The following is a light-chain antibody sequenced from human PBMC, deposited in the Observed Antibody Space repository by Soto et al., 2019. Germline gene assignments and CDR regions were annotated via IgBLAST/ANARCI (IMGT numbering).Light chain of an antibody. CDR1: QSVYNN. CDR2: GAS. CDR3: QQYNNWPPVT. J-gene: IGKJ3*01. Sequence: EIVMTQSAATRSVSPGERATLSCRASQSVYNNLAWYQQKPGQAPRLLIYGASTRATGIPARFSGSGSGTEFTLTISSLQSEDFAVYFCQQYNNWPPVTFGPGTKVDIK. V-gene: IGKV3-15*01.